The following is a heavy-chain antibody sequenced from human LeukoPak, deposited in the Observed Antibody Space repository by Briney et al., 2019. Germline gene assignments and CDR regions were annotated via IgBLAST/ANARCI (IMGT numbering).Heavy chain of an antibody. Sequence: PGGSLRLSCAASGFTFSTYNMNWVRQAPGKGLEWVSSITSSSSYIYYADSVKGRFTISRDNSKNTLYLQINSLRAEDTAVYYCAKDAPYYYDSSGYGGAFDIWGQGTMVTVSS. CDR3: AKDAPYYYDSSGYGGAFDI. D-gene: IGHD3-22*01. CDR2: ITSSSSYI. J-gene: IGHJ3*02. CDR1: GFTFSTYN. V-gene: IGHV3-21*04.